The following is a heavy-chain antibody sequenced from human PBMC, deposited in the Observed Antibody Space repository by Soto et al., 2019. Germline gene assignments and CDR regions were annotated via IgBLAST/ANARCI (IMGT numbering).Heavy chain of an antibody. V-gene: IGHV1-2*04. CDR2: INPNSGGT. J-gene: IGHJ4*02. CDR1: GYTFTGYY. Sequence: ASVKVSCKASGYTFTGYYMHWVRQAPGQGLEWMGWINPNSGGTNYAQKFQGWVTMTRDTSISTAYMELSRLRSDDTAVYYCARGGSPYCSGGSCYFDYWGQGTLVTVSS. D-gene: IGHD2-15*01. CDR3: ARGGSPYCSGGSCYFDY.